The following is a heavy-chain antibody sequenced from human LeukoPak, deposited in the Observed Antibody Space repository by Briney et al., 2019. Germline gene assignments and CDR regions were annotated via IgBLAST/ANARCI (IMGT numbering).Heavy chain of an antibody. J-gene: IGHJ4*02. CDR1: GFTFSGYW. CDR3: ARIGYSSSCTDY. CDR2: INSDGSST. V-gene: IGHV3-74*01. Sequence: GGSLRLSCAASGFTFSGYWMHWVRQAPGKGLVWVSRINSDGSSTSYADSVKGRFTISRDNAKNSVYLQMNSLRAGDAAVYYCARIGYSSSCTDYWGQGTLVTVSS. D-gene: IGHD2-2*01.